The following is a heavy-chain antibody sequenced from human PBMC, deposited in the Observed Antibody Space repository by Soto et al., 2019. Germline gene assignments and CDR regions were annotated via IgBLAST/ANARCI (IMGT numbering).Heavy chain of an antibody. J-gene: IGHJ3*02. D-gene: IGHD5-12*01. CDR1: GGTFSSYA. Sequence: SVKVSCKASGGTFSSYAISWVRQAPGQGLAWMGGIIPIFCTANYAQKFQGRVTITADKSTSTAYMELSSLRSEDTAVYYCARIRDGYNYPDAFDIWGQGAMVTVSS. CDR3: ARIRDGYNYPDAFDI. CDR2: IIPIFCTA. V-gene: IGHV1-69*06.